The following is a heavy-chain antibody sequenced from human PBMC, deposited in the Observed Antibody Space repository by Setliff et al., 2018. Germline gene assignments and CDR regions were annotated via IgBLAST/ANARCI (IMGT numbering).Heavy chain of an antibody. CDR2: IKQDGSEK. V-gene: IGHV3-7*01. Sequence: PSETLSLTCTVSGGSISSYYWSWVRQAPGKGLEWVANIKQDGSEKYYVDSVMGRFTISRDNAKNTLYLQMNSLRAEDTAVYYCARARYCSSTSCYYYYYMDVWGKGTTVTVSS. CDR3: ARARYCSSTSCYYYYYMDV. CDR1: GGSISSYY. D-gene: IGHD2-2*01. J-gene: IGHJ6*03.